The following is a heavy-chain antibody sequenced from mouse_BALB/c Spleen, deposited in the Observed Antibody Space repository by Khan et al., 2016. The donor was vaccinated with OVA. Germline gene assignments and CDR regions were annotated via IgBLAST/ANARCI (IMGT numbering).Heavy chain of an antibody. CDR1: GFTFSTYA. Sequence: LLVPGGRLVKPGGSLKLSCAASGFTFSTYAMPWVRQTPEKRLEWVATISSDGDYTYYPDNVTGRFTISRDNAKNTLYLQMSSLRSEGTAMYYCSMSPYGNFANWGQGTLVTVSA. J-gene: IGHJ3*01. V-gene: IGHV5-9-3*01. D-gene: IGHD2-1*01. CDR2: ISSDGDYT. CDR3: SMSPYGNFAN.